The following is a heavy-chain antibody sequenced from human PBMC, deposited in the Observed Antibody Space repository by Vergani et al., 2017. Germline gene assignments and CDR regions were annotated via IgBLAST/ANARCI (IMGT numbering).Heavy chain of an antibody. CDR2: IYYSGST. J-gene: IGHJ5*02. V-gene: IGHV4-39*01. D-gene: IGHD6-19*01. CDR3: ARHSTVEWLVKLGWFDP. CDR1: GASIRSSNYY. Sequence: QLQLQESGPGLVKPSATLSLTCSVSGASIRSSNYYWGWIRQPPGKGLEWIASIYYSGSTYYNPSLKSRVTISVDTSKNHFSLKLSSVTAADTAVYFCARHSTVEWLVKLGWFDPWGQGILVTVSS.